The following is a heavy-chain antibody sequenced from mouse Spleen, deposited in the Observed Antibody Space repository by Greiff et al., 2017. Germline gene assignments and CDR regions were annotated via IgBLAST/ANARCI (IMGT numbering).Heavy chain of an antibody. D-gene: IGHD2-3*01. CDR1: GYTFTSYW. V-gene: IGHV1-61*01. J-gene: IGHJ3*01. CDR3: ARDGYYFAWFAY. CDR2: IYPSDSET. Sequence: VQLQQPGAELVRPGSSVKLSCKASGYTFTSYWMDWVKQRPGQGLEWIGNIYPSDSETHYNQKFKDKATLTVDKSSSTAYMQLSSLTSEDSAVYYCARDGYYFAWFAYWGQGTLVTVSA.